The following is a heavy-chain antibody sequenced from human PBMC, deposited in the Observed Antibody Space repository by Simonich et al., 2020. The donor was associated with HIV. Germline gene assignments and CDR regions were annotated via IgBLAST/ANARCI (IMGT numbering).Heavy chain of an antibody. CDR1: GGSSSGYN. CDR3: ARHSGYADAFDI. Sequence: QVQLQQWGAGLLKPSETLSLTCAVYGGSSSGYNWRGIRRPPGKGLEWIGDIVDRGSPNYSPSLKSRVTISLDTSKNQFSLKLGFVTAADTAVYYCARHSGYADAFDIWGQGTMITVSS. J-gene: IGHJ3*02. D-gene: IGHD5-12*01. V-gene: IGHV4-34*12. CDR2: IVDRGSP.